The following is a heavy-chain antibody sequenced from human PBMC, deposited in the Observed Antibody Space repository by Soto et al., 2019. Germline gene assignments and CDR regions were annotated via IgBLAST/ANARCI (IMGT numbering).Heavy chain of an antibody. V-gene: IGHV3-74*01. CDR2: INSDGSST. CDR3: ARGLYYYDSSGYYSP. Sequence: PGGSLRLSCAASTFTFSSFWMHWVRQAPGKGLVWVSRINSDGSSTSYADSVKGRFTISRDNAKNSLYLQMNSLRAEDTAVYYCARGLYYYDSSGYYSPWGQGTLVTVSS. J-gene: IGHJ5*02. CDR1: TFTFSSFW. D-gene: IGHD3-22*01.